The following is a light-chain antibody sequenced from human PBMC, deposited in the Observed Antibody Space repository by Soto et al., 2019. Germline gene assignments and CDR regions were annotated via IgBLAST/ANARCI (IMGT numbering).Light chain of an antibody. V-gene: IGKV1-33*01. CDR3: QQADNLPVT. Sequence: DIQLTQSPSSLSASVGDRITINCQASQDIGKFLNWYQHKTGEAPKLLIYDSSTLQAGVPSRFSGSASGTDFTLTISSQQPEDFAVYYCQQADNLPVTFGGGTRVEL. J-gene: IGKJ4*01. CDR2: DSS. CDR1: QDIGKF.